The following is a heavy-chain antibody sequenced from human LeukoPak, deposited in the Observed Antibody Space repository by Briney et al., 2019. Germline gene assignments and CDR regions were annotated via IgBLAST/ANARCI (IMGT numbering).Heavy chain of an antibody. D-gene: IGHD1-1*01. J-gene: IGHJ4*02. CDR1: GGSISRGDYY. CDR3: ARGRTTFDY. Sequence: SETLSLTCSVSGGSISRGDYYWSWIRQPPGKGLEWIGYIYYSGSTYYTPSLKSRVIISVDTSKNQYSLKLSSVTAADTAVYYCARGRTTFDYWGQGTLVTVSS. V-gene: IGHV4-30-4*01. CDR2: IYYSGST.